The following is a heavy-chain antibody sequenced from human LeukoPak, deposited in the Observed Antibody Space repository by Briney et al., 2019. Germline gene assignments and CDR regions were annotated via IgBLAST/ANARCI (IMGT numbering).Heavy chain of an antibody. V-gene: IGHV2-5*01. J-gene: IGHJ3*02. CDR1: GFSLSTSGVG. CDR2: IYWNDDK. D-gene: IGHD4/OR15-4a*01. Sequence: SGPTLVKHTQALTQTRTCSGFSLSTSGVGVGWIRQPPGKALEWLALIYWNDDKRYSPSLKRRLTITKDTSKNHVGLTMPDMVPVDTAKYYCAHSGSATMLHDALVILGQGTMVTVSS. CDR3: AHSGSATMLHDALVI.